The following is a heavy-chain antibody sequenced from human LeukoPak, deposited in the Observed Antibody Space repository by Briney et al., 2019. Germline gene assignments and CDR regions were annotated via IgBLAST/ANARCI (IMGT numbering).Heavy chain of an antibody. D-gene: IGHD5-18*01. CDR1: GGTFSSYA. CDR3: ASTISGYSYGFDY. Sequence: SVKVSCKASGGTFSSYAISWVRQAPGQGLEWMGGIIPIFGTANYAQKFQGRVTITADKSTSTAYMELSSLRSEDTAVYYCASTISGYSYGFDYWGQGTLVTVSS. J-gene: IGHJ4*02. V-gene: IGHV1-69*06. CDR2: IIPIFGTA.